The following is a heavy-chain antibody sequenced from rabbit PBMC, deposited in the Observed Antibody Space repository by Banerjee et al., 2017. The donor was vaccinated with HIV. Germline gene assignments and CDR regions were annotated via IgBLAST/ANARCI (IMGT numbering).Heavy chain of an antibody. J-gene: IGHJ6*01. Sequence: QEQLEESGGDLVKPEGSLTLTCTASGFSFSSSYWIYWVRQAPGKGLEWIGCINTGDGSTYYASWAKGRFTISKAASTTVTLQMTSLTVADTATYFCARDRDTGSVYYFDLWGPGTLVTVS. CDR2: INTGDGST. V-gene: IGHV1S45*01. CDR3: ARDRDTGSVYYFDL. D-gene: IGHD8-1*01. CDR1: GFSFSSSYW.